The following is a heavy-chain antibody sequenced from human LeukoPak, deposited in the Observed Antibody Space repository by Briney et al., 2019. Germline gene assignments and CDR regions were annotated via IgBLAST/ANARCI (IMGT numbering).Heavy chain of an antibody. CDR1: GFTFSSYG. V-gene: IGHV4-39*07. Sequence: LRLSCAASGFTFSSYGMHWVRQPPGKGLEWIGSIYYSGSTYYNPSLKSRVTISVDTSKNQFSLKLSSVTAADTAVYYCARGRDGYNSVYFDYWGQGTLVTVSS. D-gene: IGHD5-24*01. CDR3: ARGRDGYNSVYFDY. CDR2: IYYSGST. J-gene: IGHJ4*02.